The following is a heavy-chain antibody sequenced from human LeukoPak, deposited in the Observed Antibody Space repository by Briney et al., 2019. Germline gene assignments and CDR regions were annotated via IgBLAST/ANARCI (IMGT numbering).Heavy chain of an antibody. V-gene: IGHV3-21*01. CDR2: ISDSGNT. CDR1: GFRFGGST. Sequence: GGSLRLSCAASGFRFGGSTISWVRQAPGKGLQWVSSISDSGNTYYAESLKGRITVSRDNAKNSLFLQMNSLRADDMAVYYCARDASIGLDVWGHGTTVTVSS. CDR3: ARDASIGLDV. J-gene: IGHJ6*02. D-gene: IGHD3-9*01.